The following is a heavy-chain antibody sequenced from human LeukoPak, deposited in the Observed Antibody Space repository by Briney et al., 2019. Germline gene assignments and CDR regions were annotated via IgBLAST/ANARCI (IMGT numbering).Heavy chain of an antibody. V-gene: IGHV3-48*01. CDR1: GFTFSGYS. D-gene: IGHD5-12*01. Sequence: GGSLRLSCAASGFTFSGYSMNWVRQAPGKGLEWVSYISSSSSTIYYADSVKGRFTISRDNAKNSLYLQMNSLRAEDTAVYYCAGSETFIYSGYVHNWFDPWGQGTLVTVSS. J-gene: IGHJ5*02. CDR3: AGSETFIYSGYVHNWFDP. CDR2: ISSSSSTI.